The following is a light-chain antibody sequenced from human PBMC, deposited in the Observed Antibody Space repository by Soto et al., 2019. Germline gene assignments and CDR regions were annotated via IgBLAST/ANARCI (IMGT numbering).Light chain of an antibody. CDR2: DVS. V-gene: IGLV2-14*01. CDR1: SSDVGGYNY. Sequence: QSVLTQPASVSGSPGQSITISCTGTSSDVGGYNYVSWYQQHPGKAPKLMIYDVSNRPSVVSNRFSGSKSGHTASLTISGLQDEDEADYYCSSYTSSSTIVVLGGATKVTVL. J-gene: IGLJ2*01. CDR3: SSYTSSSTIVV.